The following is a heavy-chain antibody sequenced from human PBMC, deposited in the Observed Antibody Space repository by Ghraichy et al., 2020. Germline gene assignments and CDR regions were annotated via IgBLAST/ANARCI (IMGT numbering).Heavy chain of an antibody. D-gene: IGHD2-15*01. V-gene: IGHV4-34*01. J-gene: IGHJ6*02. CDR3: AIGPPGDIVVVVAAQKPGQYGMDV. CDR2: INHSGST. CDR1: GGSFSGYY. Sequence: SETLSLTCAVYGGSFSGYYWSWIRQPPGKGLEWIGEINHSGSTNYNPSLKSRVTISVDTSKNQFSLKLSSVTAADTAVYYCAIGPPGDIVVVVAAQKPGQYGMDVWGQGTTVTVSS.